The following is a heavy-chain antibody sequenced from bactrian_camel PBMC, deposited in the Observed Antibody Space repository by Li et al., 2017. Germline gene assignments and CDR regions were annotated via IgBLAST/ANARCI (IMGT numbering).Heavy chain of an antibody. D-gene: IGHD4*01. CDR1: GYTYSGSGYC. J-gene: IGHJ4*01. V-gene: IGHV3S1*01. CDR2: IAVDGTA. Sequence: QLVESGGGSVQAGGSLRLSCSLTGYTYSGSGYCMGWFRQAPGKSREAVADIAVDGTARYADSVKGRFTISKDNAENTWYLQMNSLKTEDSAMYYCAADELVTRLKGLQTCDPNHYDYPDWGQGTQVTVS. CDR3: AADELVTRLKGLQTCDPNHYDYPD.